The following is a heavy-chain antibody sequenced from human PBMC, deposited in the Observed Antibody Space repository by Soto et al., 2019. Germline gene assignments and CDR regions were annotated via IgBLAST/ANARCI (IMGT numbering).Heavy chain of an antibody. D-gene: IGHD4-17*01. CDR1: GFTFSSFA. Sequence: QVQLVESGGGVVQPGRSLGLSCAASGFTFSSFAMHWVRQAPGEGLEWVAIISYDGSNKFYADSVKGRFTVSRDNSKNTLYLHMNSLRAEDTAVYYCARENYGNYYFDYWGQGTLVTVSS. V-gene: IGHV3-30-3*01. J-gene: IGHJ4*02. CDR2: ISYDGSNK. CDR3: ARENYGNYYFDY.